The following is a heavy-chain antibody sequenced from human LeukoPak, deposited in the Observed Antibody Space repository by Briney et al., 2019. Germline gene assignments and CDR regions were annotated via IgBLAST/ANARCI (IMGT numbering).Heavy chain of an antibody. D-gene: IGHD5-12*01. CDR1: GFTFSSYG. CDR2: IRYDGSNK. J-gene: IGHJ4*02. CDR3: ARGPSGYHNT. V-gene: IGHV3-30*02. Sequence: PGGSLRLSCAASGFTFSSYGMHWVRQAPGKGLEWVAFIRYDGSNKYYVGSVKGRFTISRDNSKNTLYLQMNSLRAEDTAVYYCARGPSGYHNTGGQGTLVTVSS.